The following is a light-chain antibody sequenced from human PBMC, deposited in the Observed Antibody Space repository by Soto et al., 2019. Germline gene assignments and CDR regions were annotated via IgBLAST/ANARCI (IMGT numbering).Light chain of an antibody. V-gene: IGKV3-11*01. J-gene: IGKJ3*01. CDR2: DAS. CDR1: QSVSSH. Sequence: EIVLTQSPATLSLSPGERATLSCRASQSVSSHLAWYQQKPGQAPRLLIYDASNRATGIPARFSASWSGTDFTLTISSLEPEDFAVYYCLQRINRPRLTFGPGTKVDIK. CDR3: LQRINRPRLT.